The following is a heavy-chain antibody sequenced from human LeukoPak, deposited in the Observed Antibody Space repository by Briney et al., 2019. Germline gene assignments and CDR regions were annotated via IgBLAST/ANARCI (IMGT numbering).Heavy chain of an antibody. V-gene: IGHV4-39*07. Sequence: SETLSLTCSVSGGSISSSNFYWGWIRQPPGKGLEWIGSIYYSGSTYYNPSLKSRVSISVDTSKNQFSLKLSSVTAADTAVYYCARDARVQKWFGELLKTTTYYFDYWGQGTLVTVSS. J-gene: IGHJ4*02. CDR2: IYYSGST. CDR1: GGSISSSNFY. CDR3: ARDARVQKWFGELLKTTTYYFDY. D-gene: IGHD3-10*01.